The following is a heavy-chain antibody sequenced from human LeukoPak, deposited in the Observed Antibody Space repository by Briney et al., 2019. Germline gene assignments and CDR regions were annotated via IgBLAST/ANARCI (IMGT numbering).Heavy chain of an antibody. J-gene: IGHJ5*02. Sequence: PSETLSLTCTVSGGSISSYYWSWIRQPPGKGLEWIGYIYYSGSTNYNPSLKSRVTISVDTSKNQLSLKLSSVTAADTAVYYCARDERDCSSTSCYWGNWFDPWGQGTLVTVSS. CDR1: GGSISSYY. D-gene: IGHD2-2*01. CDR3: ARDERDCSSTSCYWGNWFDP. V-gene: IGHV4-59*12. CDR2: IYYSGST.